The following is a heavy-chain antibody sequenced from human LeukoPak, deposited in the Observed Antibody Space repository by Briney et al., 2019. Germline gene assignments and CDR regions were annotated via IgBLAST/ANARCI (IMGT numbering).Heavy chain of an antibody. V-gene: IGHV3-43*02. J-gene: IGHJ4*02. Sequence: GGSLRLSCAASGFTFSSYWMSWVRQAPGKGLEWASLISGDGSSTYYADSVKGRFTISRDNSKNSLYLQMNSLRTEDTALYYCAKEAESGGGVDYWGQGTLVTVSS. CDR2: ISGDGSST. D-gene: IGHD2-15*01. CDR3: AKEAESGGGVDY. CDR1: GFTFSSYW.